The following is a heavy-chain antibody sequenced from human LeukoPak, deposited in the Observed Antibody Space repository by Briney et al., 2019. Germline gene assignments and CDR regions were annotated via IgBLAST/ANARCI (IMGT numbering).Heavy chain of an antibody. D-gene: IGHD6-13*01. J-gene: IGHJ4*02. V-gene: IGHV3-23*01. CDR2: ISGSGGST. CDR1: GFTFSSYA. Sequence: TGGSLRLSCAASGFTFSSYAMSWVRQAPGKGLEWVSAISGSGGSTYYADSVKGRFTISRDISKNTLYLQMNSLRAEDTAVYYCAKLPSYSNTFDYWGQGTLVTVSS. CDR3: AKLPSYSNTFDY.